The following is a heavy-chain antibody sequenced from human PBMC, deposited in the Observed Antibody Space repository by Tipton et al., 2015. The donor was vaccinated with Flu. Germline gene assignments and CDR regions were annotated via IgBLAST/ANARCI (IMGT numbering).Heavy chain of an antibody. CDR2: ISSSATTI. CDR1: GFTFSDYY. V-gene: IGHV3-11*01. D-gene: IGHD3-10*01. CDR3: ARGHTIIPF. Sequence: AASGFTFSDYYMSWFRQAPGKGLEWVSYISSSATTIYYADSVRGRFTISRDNAKNSLYLQVNSLRVEDTAVYYCARGHTIIPFWGQGTLVTVSS. J-gene: IGHJ4*02.